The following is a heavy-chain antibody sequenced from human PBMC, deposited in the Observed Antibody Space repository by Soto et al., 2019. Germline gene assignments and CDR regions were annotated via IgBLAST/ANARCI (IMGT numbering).Heavy chain of an antibody. V-gene: IGHV3-23*01. CDR1: GFTFSSYA. J-gene: IGHJ4*02. CDR3: AKLPRILVGATDIDY. CDR2: ISGSGGST. Sequence: GGSLRLSCAASGFTFSSYAMSWVRQARGKGLEWVSAISGSGGSTYYADSVKGRFTISRDNSKNTLYLQMNSLRAEDTAVYYCAKLPRILVGATDIDYWGQGTLVTVSS. D-gene: IGHD1-26*01.